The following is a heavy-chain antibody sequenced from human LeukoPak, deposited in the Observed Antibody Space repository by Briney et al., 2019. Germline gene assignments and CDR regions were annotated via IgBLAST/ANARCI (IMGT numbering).Heavy chain of an antibody. CDR3: ARDRRTLYGMDV. CDR1: GFTFSGYS. V-gene: IGHV3-21*01. CDR2: ISSSSSYI. Sequence: GGSLRLSCAASGFTFSGYSMNWGRQAPGKGLEWVSSISSSSSYIYYADSVKGRFTISRDNAKNSLYLQMNSLRAEDTAVYYCARDRRTLYGMDVWGQGTTVTVSS. D-gene: IGHD1-14*01. J-gene: IGHJ6*02.